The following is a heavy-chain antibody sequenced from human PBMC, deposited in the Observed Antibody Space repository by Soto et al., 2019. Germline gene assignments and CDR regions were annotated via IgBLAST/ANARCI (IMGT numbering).Heavy chain of an antibody. J-gene: IGHJ4*02. CDR3: ARDSVGYYDSSGYYNFDY. CDR1: GGTFSSYA. CDR2: IIPIFGTA. V-gene: IGHV1-69*12. D-gene: IGHD3-22*01. Sequence: QVQLVQSGAEVKKPGSSVKVSCKASGGTFSSYAISWVRQAPGQGLEWMGGIIPIFGTANYTQKFQGRVTITADESTSTACMELSRLRSEDTAVYYCARDSVGYYDSSGYYNFDYWGQGTLVTVSS.